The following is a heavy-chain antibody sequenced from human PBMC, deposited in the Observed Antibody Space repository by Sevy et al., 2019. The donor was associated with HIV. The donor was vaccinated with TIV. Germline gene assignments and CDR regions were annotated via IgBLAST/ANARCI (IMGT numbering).Heavy chain of an antibody. CDR1: GGTFSNYV. Sequence: ASVKVSCKASGGTFSNYVFSWVRQAPGQGPEWMGGIITLFGTANYAQKFQGRVTITADESTSSAYMELSSLRSEDTAVYYCAKGEWLRSGGLREDGMDVWGQGTTVTVSS. V-gene: IGHV1-69*13. D-gene: IGHD5-12*01. CDR3: AKGEWLRSGGLREDGMDV. J-gene: IGHJ6*02. CDR2: IITLFGTA.